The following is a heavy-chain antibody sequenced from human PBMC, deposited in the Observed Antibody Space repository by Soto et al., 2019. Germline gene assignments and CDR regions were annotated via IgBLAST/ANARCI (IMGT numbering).Heavy chain of an antibody. CDR2: ISTSAYTI. V-gene: IGHV3-48*03. Sequence: GGSLRLSCAASGFTFSSYEMHWVRQAPGKGPEWVSYISTSAYTIYYADSVKGRFTISRDNAKNSLYLQMNSLRTEDTAVYYCASETTDPDPYYYYGLDVWGQGTTVTVSS. CDR1: GFTFSSYE. CDR3: ASETTDPDPYYYYGLDV. J-gene: IGHJ6*02.